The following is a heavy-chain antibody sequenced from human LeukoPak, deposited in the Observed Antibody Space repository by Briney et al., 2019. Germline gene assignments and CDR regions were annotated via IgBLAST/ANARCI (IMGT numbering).Heavy chain of an antibody. CDR3: ASQLVAGMGFDY. D-gene: IGHD6-19*01. CDR2: INHSGST. CDR1: RGSVTSYY. J-gene: IGHJ4*02. Sequence: PSETLSLTCTVSRGSVTSYYWSWIRQPPGKGLEWIGEINHSGSTNYNPSLKSRVTISVDTSKNQFSLKLSSVTAADTAVYYCASQLVAGMGFDYWGQGTLVTVSS. V-gene: IGHV4-34*01.